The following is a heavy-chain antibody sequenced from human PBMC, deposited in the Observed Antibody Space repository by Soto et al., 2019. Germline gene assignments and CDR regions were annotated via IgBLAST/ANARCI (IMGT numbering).Heavy chain of an antibody. CDR1: GFTFSDYY. V-gene: IGHV3-11*01. J-gene: IGHJ4*02. CDR3: ARVWGGPYGGGDD. D-gene: IGHD7-27*01. Sequence: QVQLVESGGGLVKPGGSLRLSCAASGFTFSDYYTIWIRQAPGQGLEWVSYISSSGSTIYYEDSVKGRFTISRDHAKNPLYLQMNSLIAEDTAGYYCARVWGGPYGGGDDWGPGTLVTVSS. CDR2: ISSSGSTI.